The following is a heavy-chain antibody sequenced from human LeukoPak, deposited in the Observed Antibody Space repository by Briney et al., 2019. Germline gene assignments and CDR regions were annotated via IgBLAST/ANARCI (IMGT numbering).Heavy chain of an antibody. CDR3: ARKGLRPLEWLSEYFFDY. CDR1: GGSFSGYY. Sequence: SETLSLTCAVYGGSFSGYYWSWIRQPPGKGLEWIGEINHSGSTNYNPSLKSRVTISVDTSKNQFTLKVRSVTAADTGVYFCARKGLRPLEWLSEYFFDYWGQGTLVSVAS. D-gene: IGHD3-3*01. CDR2: INHSGST. V-gene: IGHV4-34*01. J-gene: IGHJ4*02.